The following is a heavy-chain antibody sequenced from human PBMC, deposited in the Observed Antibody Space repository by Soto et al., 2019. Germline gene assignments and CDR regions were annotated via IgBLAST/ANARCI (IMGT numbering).Heavy chain of an antibody. V-gene: IGHV3-30*18. CDR1: GFTFSSYG. Sequence: QVQLVESGGGVVQSGRSLRLSCVASGFTFSSYGMHWVRQAPGKGLEWVSVISYDGSNKYYADSVKGRFTISRDNSKNTLYLQMNSLRPEDTAVYYCAKDRDYGDYLFDFWGQGTLVTVSS. CDR3: AKDRDYGDYLFDF. J-gene: IGHJ4*02. D-gene: IGHD4-17*01. CDR2: ISYDGSNK.